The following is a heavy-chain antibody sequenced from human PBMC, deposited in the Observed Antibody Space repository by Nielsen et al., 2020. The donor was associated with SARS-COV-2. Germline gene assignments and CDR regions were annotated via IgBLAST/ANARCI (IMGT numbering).Heavy chain of an antibody. CDR2: ISGSSGYT. CDR3: ARVPYSGSYYGYFDY. CDR1: GFTFSSFS. J-gene: IGHJ4*02. Sequence: GESLKISCAASGFTFSSFSMNWVRQAPGKGLEWVSSISGSSGYTYYADSVKGRFTISRDNSKNTLYLQMNSLRAEDTAVYYCARVPYSGSYYGYFDYWGQGTLVTVSS. V-gene: IGHV3-21*01. D-gene: IGHD1-26*01.